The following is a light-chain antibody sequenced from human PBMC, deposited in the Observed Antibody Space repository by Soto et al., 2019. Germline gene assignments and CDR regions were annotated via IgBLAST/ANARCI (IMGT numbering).Light chain of an antibody. CDR3: QQRAGSST. V-gene: IGKV1-17*01. J-gene: IGKJ5*01. Sequence: DIQLTQSPSFLSASVGDRVTITCRASQGIRNDLGWYQQKPGKAPKLLIYAASSLQSGVPSRFSGSGSGTDFTLTLSSLEPEDFAVYYCQQRAGSSTFGQGTRLEIK. CDR2: AAS. CDR1: QGIRND.